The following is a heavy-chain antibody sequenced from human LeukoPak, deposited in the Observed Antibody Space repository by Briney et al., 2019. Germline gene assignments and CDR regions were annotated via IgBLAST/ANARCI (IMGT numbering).Heavy chain of an antibody. CDR2: IWYDGSNK. CDR3: AKEGDTAMVRDAFDI. Sequence: GGSLRLSCAASGFTFSSYGMHWVRQAPGKGLEWVAVIWYDGSNKYYADSVKCRFTISRDNSKNTLYLQMKSLRAEDTAVYYCAKEGDTAMVRDAFDIWGQGTMVTVSS. CDR1: GFTFSSYG. J-gene: IGHJ3*02. D-gene: IGHD5-18*01. V-gene: IGHV3-33*06.